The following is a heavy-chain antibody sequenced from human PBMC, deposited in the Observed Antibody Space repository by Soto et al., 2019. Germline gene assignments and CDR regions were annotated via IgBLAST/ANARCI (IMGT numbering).Heavy chain of an antibody. J-gene: IGHJ6*02. V-gene: IGHV1-69*13. CDR1: GGTFSSYA. CDR2: IIPIFGTA. D-gene: IGHD1-7*01. CDR3: SGRCCNWNYGPYYYYGMDV. Sequence: SVKVSCKASGGTFSSYAISWVRQAPGQGLEWMGGIIPIFGTANYAQKFQGRVTITADESTSTAYMELSSLRSEDTAVYYCSGRCCNWNYGPYYYYGMDVWGQGTTVTVSS.